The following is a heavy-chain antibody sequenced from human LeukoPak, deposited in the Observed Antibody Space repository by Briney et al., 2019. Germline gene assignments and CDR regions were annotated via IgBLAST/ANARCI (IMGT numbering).Heavy chain of an antibody. V-gene: IGHV1-18*01. D-gene: IGHD3-10*01. CDR3: ARLGFGELSGYYMDV. Sequence: ASVKVSCKASGYTFTSYGISWVRQAPGQGLEWMGWISAYNGNTNYAQKLQGRVTMTTDTSTSTAYMELRSLRSDDTAVYYCARLGFGELSGYYMDVWGKGTTVTVSS. J-gene: IGHJ6*03. CDR1: GYTFTSYG. CDR2: ISAYNGNT.